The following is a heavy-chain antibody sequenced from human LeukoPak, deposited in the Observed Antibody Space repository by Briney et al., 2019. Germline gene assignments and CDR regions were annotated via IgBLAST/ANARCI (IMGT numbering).Heavy chain of an antibody. Sequence: PSETLSLTCTVSGGSISSYYWSWIRQPPGKGLEWIGYIYYSGSTNYNPSLKSRVTISVDTSKNQFSLKLSSVTAADTAVYYCARGYSGSYGRFDYWGQGTLVTVSS. J-gene: IGHJ4*02. D-gene: IGHD1-26*01. CDR1: GGSISSYY. CDR3: ARGYSGSYGRFDY. CDR2: IYYSGST. V-gene: IGHV4-59*01.